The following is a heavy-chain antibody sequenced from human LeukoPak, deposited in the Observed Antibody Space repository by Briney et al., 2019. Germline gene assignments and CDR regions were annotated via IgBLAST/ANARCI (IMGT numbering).Heavy chain of an antibody. CDR1: GLTFSSYA. CDR2: VSGGST. J-gene: IGHJ4*02. CDR3: AKRTHISNWCAAFDS. Sequence: PGGSLRLSCAASGLTFSSYAMSWVRQAPGKGLEWVSGVSGGSTYYADSVKGRFTISRDNSKNTLYLEMSSLRAEDTALYYCAKRTHISNWCAAFDSWGQGTLVTVSS. V-gene: IGHV3-23*01. D-gene: IGHD6-13*01.